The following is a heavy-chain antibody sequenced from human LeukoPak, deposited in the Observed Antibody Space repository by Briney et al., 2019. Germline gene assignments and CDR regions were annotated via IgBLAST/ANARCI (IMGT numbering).Heavy chain of an antibody. J-gene: IGHJ6*02. Sequence: ASVKVSCKASGYTFTSYYMHWVRQAPGQGLEWMGIINPSGGSTSYAQKFQGRVTMTRDTSTSTVYMGLSSLRSEDTAVYYCARAPLYTIFGVVMDYYYYYGMDVWGQGTTVTVSS. D-gene: IGHD3-3*01. CDR2: INPSGGST. CDR1: GYTFTSYY. CDR3: ARAPLYTIFGVVMDYYYYYGMDV. V-gene: IGHV1-46*01.